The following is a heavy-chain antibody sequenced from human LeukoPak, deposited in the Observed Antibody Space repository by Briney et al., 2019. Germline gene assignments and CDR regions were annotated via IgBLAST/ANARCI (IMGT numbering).Heavy chain of an antibody. CDR1: GFTFSSQL. J-gene: IGHJ4*02. CDR3: ASERPSSSWYDY. D-gene: IGHD6-13*01. V-gene: IGHV3-7*01. Sequence: GGSLRLSCAASGFTFSSQLMTWVRQAPGKGLEWVANIYQDGREKYCASSVRGRFTISRDNAKNSLYLQMDSLRAEDTGVYYCASERPSSSWYDYWGQGTLVTVSS. CDR2: IYQDGREK.